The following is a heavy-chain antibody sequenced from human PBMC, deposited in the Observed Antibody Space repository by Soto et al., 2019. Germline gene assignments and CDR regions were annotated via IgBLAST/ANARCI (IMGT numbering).Heavy chain of an antibody. Sequence: SVKVSCKASGGTFSSYAISWVRQAPGQGLEWMGGIIPIFGTANYAQKFQGRVTITADESTSTAYMELSSLRSEDTAVYYCARRLLGYCSGGSCYSEVYYYGMDVWG. J-gene: IGHJ6*02. D-gene: IGHD2-15*01. CDR2: IIPIFGTA. V-gene: IGHV1-69*13. CDR1: GGTFSSYA. CDR3: ARRLLGYCSGGSCYSEVYYYGMDV.